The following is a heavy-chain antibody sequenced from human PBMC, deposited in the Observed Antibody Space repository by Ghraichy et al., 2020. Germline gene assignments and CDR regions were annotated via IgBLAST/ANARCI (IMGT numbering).Heavy chain of an antibody. CDR3: ARGREFLSGYYFDL. V-gene: IGHV4-59*01. D-gene: IGHD3-3*01. J-gene: IGHJ4*02. Sequence: SETLSLTCTVSGGSIRSYYWTWIRQPPGKGLEWIGYIYYSGSINYNPSLKSRVTISVDTSKNHVSLNLSSVTAADTAIYYCARGREFLSGYYFDLWGQGTLVTVSS. CDR1: GGSIRSYY. CDR2: IYYSGSI.